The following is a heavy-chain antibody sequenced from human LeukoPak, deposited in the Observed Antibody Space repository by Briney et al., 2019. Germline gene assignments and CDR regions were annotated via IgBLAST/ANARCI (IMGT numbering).Heavy chain of an antibody. D-gene: IGHD3-22*01. CDR3: AKDIGSDDSSGYYYSLFDY. Sequence: GGSLRLSCAASGFTFSSYAMSWVRQAPGKGLEWVSAISGSGGSTYYADSVKGRFTISRDNSKNTLYLQMNSLRAEDTAVYYCAKDIGSDDSSGYYYSLFDYWGQGTLVTVS. CDR1: GFTFSSYA. CDR2: ISGSGGST. V-gene: IGHV3-23*01. J-gene: IGHJ4*02.